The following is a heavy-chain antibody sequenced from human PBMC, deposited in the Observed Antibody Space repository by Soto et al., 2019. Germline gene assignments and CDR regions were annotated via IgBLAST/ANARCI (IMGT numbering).Heavy chain of an antibody. CDR3: ARDARGDEAPMDH. V-gene: IGHV1-2*04. Sequence: QVQLVQSGAEVKKPGASVKVSCKASGYTFTGYYMHWVRQAPGQGLEWMGWINPNSGGTNYSHKFQSWVTITRDRLISTASMELSRLSSDDTAVYYCARDARGDEAPMDHWGQGTLVTVSS. CDR2: INPNSGGT. J-gene: IGHJ4*02. D-gene: IGHD3-10*01. CDR1: GYTFTGYY.